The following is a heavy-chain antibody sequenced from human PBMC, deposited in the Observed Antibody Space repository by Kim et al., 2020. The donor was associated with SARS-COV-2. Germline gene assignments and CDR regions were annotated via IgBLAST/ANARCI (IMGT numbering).Heavy chain of an antibody. CDR1: GFTFSDYY. V-gene: IGHV3-11*06. D-gene: IGHD5-18*01. CDR2: ISSSSSYT. CDR3: ARDMNTAMANYYYGMDV. J-gene: IGHJ6*02. Sequence: GGSLRLSCAASGFTFSDYYMSWIRQAPGKGLEWISYISSSSSYTNYADSVKGRFTISRDNAKNSLYLQMNSLRAEDTAVYYCARDMNTAMANYYYGMDVWGQGTTVTVSS.